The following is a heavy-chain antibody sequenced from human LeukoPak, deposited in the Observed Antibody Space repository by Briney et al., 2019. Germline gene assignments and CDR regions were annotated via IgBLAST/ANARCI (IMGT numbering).Heavy chain of an antibody. V-gene: IGHV4-4*02. J-gene: IGHJ4*02. CDR3: ARHSGNYHFGY. Sequence: SETLSLTCAVSGGSISSSNWWSWVRQPPGKGLEWIGEIYHSGSTNYSPSLKSRVTISVDKSKNQFSLKLNSVTAADTAVYYCARHSGNYHFGYWGQGTLVTVSS. CDR1: GGSISSSNW. CDR2: IYHSGST. D-gene: IGHD1-26*01.